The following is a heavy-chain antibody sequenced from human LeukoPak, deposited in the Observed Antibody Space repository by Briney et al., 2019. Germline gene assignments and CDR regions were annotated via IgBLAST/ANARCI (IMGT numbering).Heavy chain of an antibody. CDR2: ISTSGSTK. Sequence: PGGSLRLSCAASGFIFSDYYMSWIRQAPGKGLEWVSYISTSGSTKYYADSVKGRFTISRDNAKNSLYLQMSGLRAEDTAVYYCAKAPAYGVVPAAIRLDYWGQGTLVTVSS. CDR3: AKAPAYGVVPAAIRLDY. D-gene: IGHD2-2*02. CDR1: GFIFSDYY. V-gene: IGHV3-11*01. J-gene: IGHJ4*02.